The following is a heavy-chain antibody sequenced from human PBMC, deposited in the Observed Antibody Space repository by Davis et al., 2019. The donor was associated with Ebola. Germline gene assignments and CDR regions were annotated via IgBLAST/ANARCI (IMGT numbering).Heavy chain of an antibody. J-gene: IGHJ1*01. V-gene: IGHV3-74*01. CDR2: INSDGSTK. Sequence: GESLKISCAASGFTFSPYWMHWVRQAPGKGLVWVSHINSDGSTKIYADSVEGRFTISRDNAKNSLYLQMNSLRAEDTAVYYCARGLKQQLSAEYFQHWGQGTLVTVSS. CDR1: GFTFSPYW. CDR3: ARGLKQQLSAEYFQH. D-gene: IGHD6-13*01.